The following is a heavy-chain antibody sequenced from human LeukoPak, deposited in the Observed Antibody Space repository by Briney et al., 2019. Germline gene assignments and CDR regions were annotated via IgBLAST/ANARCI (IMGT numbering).Heavy chain of an antibody. J-gene: IGHJ4*02. V-gene: IGHV5-51*01. CDR2: IYPGDSDT. CDR3: AILKDGIYCGGDCEYFDY. D-gene: IGHD2-21*02. Sequence: GESLKISCKGSGYSFTSYWIGWVRQMPGKGLEWMGIIYPGDSDTRYSPSFQGQVTISADKSVSTAYLQWSSLKASDTAMYYCAILKDGIYCGGDCEYFDYWGQGTLVTVSS. CDR1: GYSFTSYW.